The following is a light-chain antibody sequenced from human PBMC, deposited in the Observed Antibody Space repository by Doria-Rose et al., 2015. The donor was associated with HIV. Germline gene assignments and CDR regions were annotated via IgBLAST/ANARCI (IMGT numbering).Light chain of an antibody. Sequence: TQSPGTLSLSPGERATLPCSASQSFSSTYLAWYQQKTGQAPSLLIYDGSTRATGIPDRFSASGSGTDFTLTINRLEPEDFALYYCRQYGTSWTFGQGTKVEI. J-gene: IGKJ1*01. V-gene: IGKV3-20*01. CDR3: RQYGTSWT. CDR2: DGS. CDR1: QSFSSTY.